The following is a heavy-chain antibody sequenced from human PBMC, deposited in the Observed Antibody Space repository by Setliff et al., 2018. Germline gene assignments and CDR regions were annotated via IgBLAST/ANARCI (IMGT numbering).Heavy chain of an antibody. CDR2: IYTTGNT. J-gene: IGHJ5*02. V-gene: IGHV4-61*02. D-gene: IGHD2-21*01. Sequence: TSETLSLTCTVSGDSITSGSDYWNWIRQPAGKGLEWIGRIYTTGNTNYNPSLKSRVTISADTSKKQFSLMLTSVTAADTAVYYCARYIPSAGCFDPWGQGDLVTVSS. CDR3: ARYIPSAGCFDP. CDR1: GDSITSGSDY.